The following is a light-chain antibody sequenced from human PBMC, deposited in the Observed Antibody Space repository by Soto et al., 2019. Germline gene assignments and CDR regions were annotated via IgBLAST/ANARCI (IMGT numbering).Light chain of an antibody. Sequence: EVVMTQSPATLSVSPGERVTLSCRASQSVSIKLAWYQQKPGQAPRLLIYGASTRATGISARFSGSGSGTDFTLTISSLRSEDFAVYYCQQYNNWPPYTFGQGTKLEIK. J-gene: IGKJ2*01. CDR2: GAS. CDR1: QSVSIK. CDR3: QQYNNWPPYT. V-gene: IGKV3-15*01.